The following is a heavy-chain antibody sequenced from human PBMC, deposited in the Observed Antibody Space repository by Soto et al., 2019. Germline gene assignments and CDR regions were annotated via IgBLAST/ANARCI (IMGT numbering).Heavy chain of an antibody. Sequence: ASVKCSFKASGYTFTSYVISWVRQAPGQVLECMGRISAYHGNTNYAQKLQGRVTMTTDTSTSTAYMELRILRSDDTAVYYCARDRGSWSTSDFEYLGQGTLVTVSS. CDR1: GYTFTSYV. J-gene: IGHJ4*02. CDR2: ISAYHGNT. CDR3: ARDRGSWSTSDFEY. D-gene: IGHD6-13*01. V-gene: IGHV1-18*01.